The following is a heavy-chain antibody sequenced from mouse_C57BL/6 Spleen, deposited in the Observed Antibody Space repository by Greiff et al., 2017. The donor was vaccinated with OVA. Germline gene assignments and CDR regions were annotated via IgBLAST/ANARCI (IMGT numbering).Heavy chain of an antibody. CDR2: IYPGDGDT. V-gene: IGHV1-80*01. J-gene: IGHJ2*01. CDR1: GYAFSSYW. CDR3: ARSRDSSGYFDY. D-gene: IGHD3-2*02. Sequence: VQLQQSGAELVKPGASVKISCKASGYAFSSYWMNWVKQRPGKGLEWIGQIYPGDGDTNYNGKFKDKATLTVDKSSSTAYMQLSSLTSEDSAVYYCARSRDSSGYFDYWGQGTTLTVSS.